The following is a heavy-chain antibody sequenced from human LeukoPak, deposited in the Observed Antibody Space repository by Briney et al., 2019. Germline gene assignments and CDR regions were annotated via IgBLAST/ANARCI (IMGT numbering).Heavy chain of an antibody. Sequence: ASVKVSCKASGGTFSSYAISWVRQAPGQGLEWMGWINAGNGNTKYSQKFQGRVTITRDTSASTAYMELSSLRSEDTAVYYCARENRLTFGFDYWGQGTLVTVSS. V-gene: IGHV1-3*01. D-gene: IGHD3/OR15-3a*01. CDR2: INAGNGNT. CDR3: ARENRLTFGFDY. CDR1: GGTFSSYA. J-gene: IGHJ4*02.